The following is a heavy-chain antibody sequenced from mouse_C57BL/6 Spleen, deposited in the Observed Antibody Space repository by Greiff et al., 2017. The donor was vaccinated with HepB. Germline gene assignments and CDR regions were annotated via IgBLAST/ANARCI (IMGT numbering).Heavy chain of an antibody. Sequence: QVQLQQSGAELVRPGASVTLSCKASGYTFTDYEMHWVKQTPVHGLEWIGAIDPETGGTAYNQKFKGKAILTAAKSSSTAYMELRGLTSEDSAVYYCTRGGGRDWYFGVWGTGTTVTVSS. CDR2: IDPETGGT. CDR3: TRGGGRDWYFGV. CDR1: GYTFTDYE. J-gene: IGHJ1*03. D-gene: IGHD1-1*01. V-gene: IGHV1-15*01.